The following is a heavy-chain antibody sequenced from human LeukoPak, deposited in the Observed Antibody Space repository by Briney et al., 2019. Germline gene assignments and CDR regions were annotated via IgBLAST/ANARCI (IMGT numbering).Heavy chain of an antibody. CDR1: GDSISTYH. D-gene: IGHD5-18*01. CDR2: MQSTGNS. J-gene: IGHJ4*02. Sequence: SETLSLACTVSGDSISTYHWNWIRKPPGKGLEWIGYMQSTGNSNYNPTLKNRVNIFVDMSKNHFVLNLRSVTAADTAVYYCARDKRHSYGRYFDPWGQGMLVTVSS. V-gene: IGHV4-59*01. CDR3: ARDKRHSYGRYFDP.